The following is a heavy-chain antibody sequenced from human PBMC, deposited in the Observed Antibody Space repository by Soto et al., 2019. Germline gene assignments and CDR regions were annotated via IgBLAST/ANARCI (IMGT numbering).Heavy chain of an antibody. Sequence: GGSLRLSCAASGFTFSSYAMSWVRQAPGKGLEWVSAISGSGGSTYYADSVKGRFTISRDNSKNTLYLQMNSPRAEDTAVYYCAKDLDYDILTGAFDIWGQGTMVTVSS. V-gene: IGHV3-23*01. CDR3: AKDLDYDILTGAFDI. J-gene: IGHJ3*02. D-gene: IGHD3-9*01. CDR2: ISGSGGST. CDR1: GFTFSSYA.